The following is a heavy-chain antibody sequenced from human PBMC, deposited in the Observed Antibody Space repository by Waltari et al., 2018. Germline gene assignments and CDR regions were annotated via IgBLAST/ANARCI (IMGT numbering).Heavy chain of an antibody. V-gene: IGHV3-74*01. CDR3: ARAFVNIAARGMDA. CDR1: GFTFNGYW. J-gene: IGHJ6*02. D-gene: IGHD6-13*01. Sequence: EVLLVESGGGLVQPGGSLRLSLAASGFTFNGYWLYWVRQAPGKGLVWVSTISSNGNYGTYADSVRGRFTISRDNAKNTLYLQMNSLTAEDTAVYYCARAFVNIAARGMDAWGQGTAVTVSS. CDR2: ISSNGNYG.